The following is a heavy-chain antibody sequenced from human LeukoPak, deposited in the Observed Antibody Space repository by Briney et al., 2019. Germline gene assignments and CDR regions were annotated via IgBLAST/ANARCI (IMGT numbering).Heavy chain of an antibody. V-gene: IGHV1-2*06. CDR3: AREYCSSISCFKYFDD. D-gene: IGHD2-2*01. CDR1: GGTFSSYA. CDR2: INPNSGGT. J-gene: IGHJ4*02. Sequence: ASVKVSCKASGGTFSSYAISWVRQAPGQGLEWLGRINPNSGGTNYAQKFQGRVTMTRDTSISTAYMELSRLRSDDTAVYYCAREYCSSISCFKYFDDWGQGTLVTVSS.